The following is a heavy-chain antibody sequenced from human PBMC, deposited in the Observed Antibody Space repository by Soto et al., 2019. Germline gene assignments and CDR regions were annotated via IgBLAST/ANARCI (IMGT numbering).Heavy chain of an antibody. CDR1: EFTFSSYA. Sequence: QVQLVESGGGVVQPGESLRLSCAASEFTFSSYAMHWVRQAPGKGLEWVAVVSNGGNTKYYGDFVKGRFTIYRDNAKNTLNLQMTSLTAEDTAVYYCAKDQSTDSRSYHALEVWGQGTTVTVSS. J-gene: IGHJ6*02. CDR2: VSNGGNTK. V-gene: IGHV3-30*18. CDR3: AKDQSTDSRSYHALEV. D-gene: IGHD2-8*02.